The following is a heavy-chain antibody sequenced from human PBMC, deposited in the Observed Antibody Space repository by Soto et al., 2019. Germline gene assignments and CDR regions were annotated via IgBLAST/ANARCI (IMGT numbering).Heavy chain of an antibody. J-gene: IGHJ4*02. CDR2: IFHSGST. CDR3: ARVYSGSYSDY. D-gene: IGHD1-26*01. CDR1: GGSIRSNNW. Sequence: QVQLQESGPGLVKPSGTLSLTCAVSGGSIRSNNWWSWVRQPPGKGLEWIGEIFHSGSTNYNPSLKNRVTRSVDKSKNPFSLKLSSVTAADTAVYYCARVYSGSYSDYWGQGTLVTVSS. V-gene: IGHV4-4*02.